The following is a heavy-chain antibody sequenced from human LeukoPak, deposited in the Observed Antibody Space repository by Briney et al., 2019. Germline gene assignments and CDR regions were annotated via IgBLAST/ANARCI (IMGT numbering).Heavy chain of an antibody. Sequence: SETLSLTCTVSGGSISSNSYYWGWIRQPPGKGLKWIGSIYYSGSAYYYPSLKSRVTISVDTSKNQLSLKLSSVTAADTAVYYCASGDGGYRSGREYYFDYWGRGTLVTVSS. J-gene: IGHJ4*02. CDR2: IYYSGSA. CDR1: GGSISSNSYY. D-gene: IGHD3-10*01. CDR3: ASGDGGYRSGREYYFDY. V-gene: IGHV4-39*01.